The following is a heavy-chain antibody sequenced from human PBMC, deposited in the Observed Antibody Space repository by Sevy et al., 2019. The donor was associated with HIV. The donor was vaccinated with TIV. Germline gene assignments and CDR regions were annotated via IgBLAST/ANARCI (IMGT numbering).Heavy chain of an antibody. CDR2: IYPGDSDT. CDR3: ATSRSGYFDSSGYYIY. V-gene: IGHV5-51*01. CDR1: GYSFTSYW. Sequence: GESLKISCKGSGYSFTSYWIGWVRQMPGKGLEWMGFIYPGDSDTRYSPSFQGQVTFSADKSISTAYLQWSSLKASDTAMYYCATSRSGYFDSSGYYIYWGQGTMVTVSS. J-gene: IGHJ4*02. D-gene: IGHD3-22*01.